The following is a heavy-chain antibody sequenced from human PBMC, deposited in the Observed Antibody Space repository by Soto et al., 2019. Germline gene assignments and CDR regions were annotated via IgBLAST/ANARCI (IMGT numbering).Heavy chain of an antibody. CDR3: GRESGETWDYEAS. CDR2: LNTYGNT. J-gene: IGHJ5*02. D-gene: IGHD1-7*01. Sequence: SETLSLTCTVSGGSISSYRWSWIRQPAGKGLEWIGRLNTYGNTHYNPSLKSRVTVSVDTSRNQFFLALRSVTAADSAVYHCGRESGETWDYEASWGQGTPVTVSS. V-gene: IGHV4-4*07. CDR1: GGSISSYR.